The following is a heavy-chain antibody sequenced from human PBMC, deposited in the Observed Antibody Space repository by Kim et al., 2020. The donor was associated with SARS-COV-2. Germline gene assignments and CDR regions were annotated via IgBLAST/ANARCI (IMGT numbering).Heavy chain of an antibody. D-gene: IGHD3-22*01. V-gene: IGHV1-69*04. CDR2: IIPIFGKV. CDR1: GGTFSTYA. J-gene: IGHJ6*01. Sequence: SVKVSCKASGGTFSTYAISWVRQAPGQGLEWMGRIIPIFGKVNYAQKFQGRVTITADKSTSTAYMELSSLRSEDTAVYFCARTAYDSTGYYFYYYGMDV. CDR3: ARTAYDSTGYYFYYYGMDV.